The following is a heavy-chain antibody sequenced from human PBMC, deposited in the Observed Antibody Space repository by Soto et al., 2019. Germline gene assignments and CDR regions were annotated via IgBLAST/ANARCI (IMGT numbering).Heavy chain of an antibody. J-gene: IGHJ4*02. Sequence: SETLSLTCTVSGGSISSVDYYWSWIRQPPGKGLEWIGYIYYSGSTYYNPSLKSRVTISVDTSKNQFSLKLRSVTAADTAVYYCARVTDDSSGCYPFDFWGQGTLVTVSS. V-gene: IGHV4-30-4*01. CDR2: IYYSGST. D-gene: IGHD3-22*01. CDR1: GGSISSVDYY. CDR3: ARVTDDSSGCYPFDF.